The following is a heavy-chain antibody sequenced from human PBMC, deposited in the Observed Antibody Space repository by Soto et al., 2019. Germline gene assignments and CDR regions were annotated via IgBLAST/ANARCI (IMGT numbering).Heavy chain of an antibody. J-gene: IGHJ4*02. CDR1: QFTFTGSA. V-gene: IGHV3-23*01. CDR3: ANTGKYYFDY. Sequence: EVQLLESGGGLVQPGGSLRLSCAASQFTFTGSARSWVRQAPGKGLEWVSTIGVSGNTYYADSVKGRFSISGDNSKTTLYLQMHSLRAEATAVYYCANTGKYYFDYWGQGTLVTVSS. CDR2: IGVSGNT.